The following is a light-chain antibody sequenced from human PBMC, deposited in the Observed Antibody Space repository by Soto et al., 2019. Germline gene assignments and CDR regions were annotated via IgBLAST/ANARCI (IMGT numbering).Light chain of an antibody. Sequence: QSVPTQPPSVSGAPGQRVTISCTGTSSNIGAYYDVNWYQVVPGKAPILLISRNNNRPSGVPDRFSGSRSDTSASLAITGLQSEDEAEYYCQSFDTALSSSIFGGGTKVTVL. CDR3: QSFDTALSSSI. CDR1: SSNIGAYYD. CDR2: RNN. J-gene: IGLJ2*01. V-gene: IGLV1-40*01.